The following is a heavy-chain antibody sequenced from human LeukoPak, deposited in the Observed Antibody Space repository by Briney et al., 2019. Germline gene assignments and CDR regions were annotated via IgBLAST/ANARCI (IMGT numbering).Heavy chain of an antibody. CDR3: ARVPPTGGRFLEWLLSSYSGMDV. Sequence: ASVKVSCKASAYTFASYDISWVRQAPGQGLEWMGRISAYNGDTNYAQKVQGRVTMTTDTSTSTAYMELRNLRSDDTAVYYCARVPPTGGRFLEWLLSSYSGMDVWGQGTTVTVSS. V-gene: IGHV1-18*01. CDR1: AYTFASYD. D-gene: IGHD3-3*01. CDR2: ISAYNGDT. J-gene: IGHJ6*02.